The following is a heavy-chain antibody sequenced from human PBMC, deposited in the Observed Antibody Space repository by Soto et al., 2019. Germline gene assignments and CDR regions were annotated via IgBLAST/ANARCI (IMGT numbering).Heavy chain of an antibody. CDR1: GFTFSSYG. D-gene: IGHD3-10*01. CDR2: ISYDGSNK. Sequence: QVQLVESGGGVVQPGRSLRLSCAASGFTFSSYGMHWVRQAPGKGLEWVAVISYDGSNKYYADSVKGRFTISRDNSKNTLYLQMNSLRAEDTAVYYCAKDDGSYYYGSGSFKSALDVWGQGTTVTVSS. V-gene: IGHV3-30*18. J-gene: IGHJ6*02. CDR3: AKDDGSYYYGSGSFKSALDV.